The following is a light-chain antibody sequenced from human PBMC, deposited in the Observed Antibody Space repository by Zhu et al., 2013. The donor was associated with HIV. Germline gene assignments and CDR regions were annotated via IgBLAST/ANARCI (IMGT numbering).Light chain of an antibody. Sequence: EVVLTQSPGTLSLSPGERATLSCRASQSVSSSYLAWYQQKPGQAPRLLIYGASSRATGIPDRFSGSGSGTDFTLTISRLEPEDFAVYYCQQYGSSIPLTFGGGTKVEIK. V-gene: IGKV3-20*01. J-gene: IGKJ4*01. CDR2: GAS. CDR3: QQYGSSIPLT. CDR1: QSVSSSY.